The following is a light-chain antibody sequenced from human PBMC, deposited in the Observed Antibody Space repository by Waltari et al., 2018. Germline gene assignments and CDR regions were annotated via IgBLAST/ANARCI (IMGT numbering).Light chain of an antibody. V-gene: IGLV2-23*01. CDR1: SSGVGSYRV. J-gene: IGLJ1*01. CDR3: CSYAGSNIYV. CDR2: EGS. Sequence: QSALTQPASVSGSPGQSITLPCTGPSSGVGSYRVCSGYQQYPGKAPKLIIYEGSKRPSGVSLRFSASKSGNTASLTISGLQTEDEADYFCCSYAGSNIYVFGTGTKVTVL.